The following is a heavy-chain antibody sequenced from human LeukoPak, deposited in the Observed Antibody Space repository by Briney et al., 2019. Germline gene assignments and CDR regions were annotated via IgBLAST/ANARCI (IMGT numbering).Heavy chain of an antibody. D-gene: IGHD3-22*01. Sequence: ASVKVSCKASGYTFTSYGISWVRQAPGQGLEWMGWISAYNGNTNYAQKLQGRVTMTEDTSTDTAYMELSSLRSEDTAVYYCATDPRTSPDDSSGYYLGYWGQGTLVTVSS. CDR3: ATDPRTSPDDSSGYYLGY. CDR1: GYTFTSYG. J-gene: IGHJ4*02. V-gene: IGHV1-18*04. CDR2: ISAYNGNT.